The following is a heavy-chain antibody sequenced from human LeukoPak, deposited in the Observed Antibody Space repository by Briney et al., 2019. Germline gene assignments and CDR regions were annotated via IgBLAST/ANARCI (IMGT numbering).Heavy chain of an antibody. CDR3: TKDQREYDSSGYSPDDAFDI. CDR1: GFTFDDYA. D-gene: IGHD3-22*01. CDR2: ISWNSGSI. V-gene: IGHV3-9*01. Sequence: PGGSLRLSCAASGFTFDDYAMHWVRQAPGKGLEWVSGISWNSGSIGYADSVKGRFTISRDNSKNTVYLQMNSLRAEDTAIYYCTKDQREYDSSGYSPDDAFDIWGQGTMVTVSS. J-gene: IGHJ3*02.